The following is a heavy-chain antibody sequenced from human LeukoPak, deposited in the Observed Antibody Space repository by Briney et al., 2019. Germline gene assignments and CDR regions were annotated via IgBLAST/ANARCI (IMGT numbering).Heavy chain of an antibody. J-gene: IGHJ4*02. CDR1: GGSISSGSYY. Sequence: SQTLSLTCTVSGGSISSGSYYWSWIRQPGGKGLEWIVRIYTSGSTNYNPSLKSRVTISVNKAKNKFSLKLSSVTAADTAVYYCARAGYYDFWSGYYAFDYWGQGTLVTVSS. CDR3: ARAGYYDFWSGYYAFDY. V-gene: IGHV4-61*02. D-gene: IGHD3-3*01. CDR2: IYTSGST.